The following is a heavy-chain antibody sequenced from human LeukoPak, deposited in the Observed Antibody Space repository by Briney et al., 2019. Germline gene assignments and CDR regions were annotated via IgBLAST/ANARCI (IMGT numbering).Heavy chain of an antibody. CDR1: GFTFNRYW. CDR2: IKQDGSEK. V-gene: IGHV3-7*03. D-gene: IGHD2-2*02. J-gene: IGHJ4*02. Sequence: GGSLRLSCAASGFTFNRYWMSWVRQAPGKGLEWVANIKQDGSEKYYVDSVKGRFTISRDNAKNSLYLQMNSLRAEDTAVYYCAKETSRRAPPASNTASYCFVNWGPGTLGTVSP. CDR3: AKETSRRAPPASNTASYCFVN.